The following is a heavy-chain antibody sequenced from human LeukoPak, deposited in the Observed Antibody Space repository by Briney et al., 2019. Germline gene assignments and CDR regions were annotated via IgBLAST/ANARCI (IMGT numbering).Heavy chain of an antibody. J-gene: IGHJ6*03. CDR1: GFTFSSYW. V-gene: IGHV3-7*01. D-gene: IGHD2-2*01. Sequence: GGSLRLSCAASGFTFSSYWMTWVRQAPGKGLEWVGNIKGDGSEKYYVDSVKGRFTISRDNAKNSLYLQMDSLRAEDTAVYYCAKDRCSSTSCYVHYYYYMDVWGKGTTVTISS. CDR2: IKGDGSEK. CDR3: AKDRCSSTSCYVHYYYYMDV.